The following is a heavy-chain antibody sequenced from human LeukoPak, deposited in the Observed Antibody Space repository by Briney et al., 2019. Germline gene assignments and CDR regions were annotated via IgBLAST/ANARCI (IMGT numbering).Heavy chain of an antibody. CDR2: ISYDGSNK. Sequence: GGSLRLSCAASGFTFSSYGMHWVRQAPGKGLEWVAVISYDGSNKYYADSVKGRFTISRDNSKNTLYLQMNSLRAEDTAVYYCAKDWGSYYTPLYYFDYWGQGTLVTVSS. CDR1: GFTFSSYG. CDR3: AKDWGSYYTPLYYFDY. J-gene: IGHJ4*02. D-gene: IGHD1-26*01. V-gene: IGHV3-30*18.